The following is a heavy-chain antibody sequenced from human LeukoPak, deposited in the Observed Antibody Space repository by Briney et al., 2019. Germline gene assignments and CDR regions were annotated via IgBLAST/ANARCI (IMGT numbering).Heavy chain of an antibody. J-gene: IGHJ5*02. V-gene: IGHV4-59*01. D-gene: IGHD6-13*01. CDR3: ARRARAEADTSPDNWIDP. Sequence: SETLSLTCSVSGGSINNYFWNWLRQPPGRGLEWIGHVYYTGSTRYNPSLKSRVFISIDTSMNQFSLTLSSVTAADTPVYYCARRARAEADTSPDNWIDPWGQGTLVTVSS. CDR1: GGSINNYF. CDR2: VYYTGST.